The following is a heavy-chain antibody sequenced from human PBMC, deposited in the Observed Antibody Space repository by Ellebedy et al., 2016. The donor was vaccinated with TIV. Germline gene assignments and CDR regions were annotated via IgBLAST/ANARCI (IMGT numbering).Heavy chain of an antibody. CDR3: AREGDEGYGDYYMDV. D-gene: IGHD4-17*01. J-gene: IGHJ6*03. Sequence: GESLKISXAASGFTFSSYSMNWVRQAPGKGLEWVSSISSSSSYIYYADPVKGRFTISRDNAKNSLYLQMNSLRAEDTAVYYCAREGDEGYGDYYMDVWGKGTTVTVSS. V-gene: IGHV3-21*01. CDR1: GFTFSSYS. CDR2: ISSSSSYI.